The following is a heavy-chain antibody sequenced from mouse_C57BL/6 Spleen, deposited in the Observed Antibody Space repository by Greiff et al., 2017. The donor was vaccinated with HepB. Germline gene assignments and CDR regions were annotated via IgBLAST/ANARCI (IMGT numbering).Heavy chain of an antibody. CDR3: ARGDASSGYVRFDY. V-gene: IGHV3-6*01. D-gene: IGHD3-2*02. CDR1: GYSITSGYY. J-gene: IGHJ2*01. CDR2: ISYDGSN. Sequence: EVQVVESGPGLVKPSQSLSLTCSVTGYSITSGYYWNWIRQFPGNKLEWMGYISYDGSNNYNPSLKNRISITRDTSKNQFFLKLNSVTTEDTATYYCARGDASSGYVRFDYWGQGTTLTVSS.